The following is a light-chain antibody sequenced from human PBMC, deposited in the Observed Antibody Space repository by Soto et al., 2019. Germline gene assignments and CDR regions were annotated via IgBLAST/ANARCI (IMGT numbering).Light chain of an antibody. CDR1: QTVSSNY. CDR3: YQYDSSPWT. Sequence: DIVLTQSPGTLSLSPGEGATLSCWCSQTVSSNYLAWYQQRPGQAPRLIIYDASSGATGIPDRFSGSGSGTDFTLTISRLEPEDFAVYFCYQYDSSPWTLGQGTKVDIK. V-gene: IGKV3-20*01. CDR2: DAS. J-gene: IGKJ1*01.